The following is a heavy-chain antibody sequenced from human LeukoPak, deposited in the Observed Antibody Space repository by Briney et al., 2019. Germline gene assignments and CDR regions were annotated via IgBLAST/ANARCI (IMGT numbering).Heavy chain of an antibody. V-gene: IGHV3-15*01. CDR1: GFTFSTAW. CDR3: ASHYHSGYVY. D-gene: IGHD5-12*01. Sequence: GRSLRLSCVASGFTFSTAWMSWLRQAPGKGLEWVGRIKSNSDGGTTDYAASVKGRFTISRDDSKNTVYLQMNSLKTEDTAVYYCASHYHSGYVYWGQGTLVTVSS. CDR2: IKSNSDGGTT. J-gene: IGHJ4*02.